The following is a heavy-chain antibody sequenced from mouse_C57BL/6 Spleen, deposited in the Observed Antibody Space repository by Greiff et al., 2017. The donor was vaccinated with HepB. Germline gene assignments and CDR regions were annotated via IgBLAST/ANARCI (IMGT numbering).Heavy chain of an antibody. CDR2: IDPSDSYT. Sequence: QVQLQQPGAELVKPGASVKLSCKASGYTFTSYWMQWVKQRPGQGLEWIGEIDPSDSYTNSNQKFKGKATLTVDTSSSTAYMQLSSLTSEDSAVYYCAKGRGYWGQGTTLTVSS. J-gene: IGHJ2*01. CDR3: AKGRGY. CDR1: GYTFTSYW. V-gene: IGHV1-50*01.